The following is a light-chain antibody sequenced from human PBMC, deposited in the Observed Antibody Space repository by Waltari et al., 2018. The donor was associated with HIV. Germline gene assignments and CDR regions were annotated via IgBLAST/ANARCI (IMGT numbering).Light chain of an antibody. CDR3: ASYTADDTVL. V-gene: IGLV2-14*01. CDR2: EFD. CDR1: DSDFGFYNF. Sequence: SDLTQPASVSGFLGQSITISCTGADSDFGFYNFISWYQQQPGKVPKLLLYEFDTRASGVHGRFSGSKSGNTASLTISGLQVEDEGLYHCASYTADDTVLFGGGTTVTV. J-gene: IGLJ2*01.